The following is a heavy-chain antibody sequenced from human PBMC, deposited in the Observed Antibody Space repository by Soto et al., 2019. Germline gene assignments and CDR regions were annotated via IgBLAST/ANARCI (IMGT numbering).Heavy chain of an antibody. V-gene: IGHV4-59*01. CDR2: TYYSGST. D-gene: IGHD6-13*01. CDR1: GGSISSYY. Sequence: SETLSLTCTVSGGSISSYYWSWIRQPPGKGLEWIGYTYYSGSTNYNPSLKSRVTISVDTSKNQFSLKLSSVTAADTAVYYCARADSSSWYWYFDLWGRGTLVTVSS. CDR3: ARADSSSWYWYFDL. J-gene: IGHJ2*01.